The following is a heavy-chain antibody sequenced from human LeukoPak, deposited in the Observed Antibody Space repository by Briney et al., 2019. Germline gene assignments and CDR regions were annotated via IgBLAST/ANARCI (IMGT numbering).Heavy chain of an antibody. V-gene: IGHV4-30-2*01. CDR2: IYHSGST. Sequence: SQTLSLTCAVSGVSISSGGYSWSWIRQPPGKGLEWIGYIYHSGSTYYNPSLKSRVTISVDRSKNQFSLKLSSVTAADTAVYYCARGALGYDFWSGYPFDYWGQGTLVTVSS. J-gene: IGHJ4*02. D-gene: IGHD3-3*01. CDR1: GVSISSGGYS. CDR3: ARGALGYDFWSGYPFDY.